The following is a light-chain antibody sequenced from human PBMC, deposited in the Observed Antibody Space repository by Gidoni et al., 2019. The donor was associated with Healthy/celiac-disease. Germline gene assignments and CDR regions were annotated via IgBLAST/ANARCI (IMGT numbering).Light chain of an antibody. CDR2: DAS. V-gene: IGKV3-11*01. CDR3: QQRSNWPPALT. J-gene: IGKJ4*01. Sequence: EIVLTPSPATLSLSPGERATLSCRASQSVSSYLAWYQQKPGQAPRLLIYDASNRATGIPARFSGSGCGTDFTLTISSLEPEDFAVYYCQQRSNWPPALTFGGGTKVEIK. CDR1: QSVSSY.